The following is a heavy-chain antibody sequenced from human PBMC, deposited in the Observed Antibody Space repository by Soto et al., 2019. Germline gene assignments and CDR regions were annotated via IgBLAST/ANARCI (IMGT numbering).Heavy chain of an antibody. CDR3: ARDLGAGFLGSYYMDV. Sequence: SETLSLTCTVSGGSISSYYWSWIRQPPGKGLEWIGYIYYSGSTNYNPSLKSRVTISVDTSKNQFSLKLSSVTAADTAVYYCARDLGAGFLGSYYMDVWGKGTTVTVSS. V-gene: IGHV4-59*01. CDR1: GGSISSYY. J-gene: IGHJ6*03. CDR2: IYYSGST. D-gene: IGHD3-3*01.